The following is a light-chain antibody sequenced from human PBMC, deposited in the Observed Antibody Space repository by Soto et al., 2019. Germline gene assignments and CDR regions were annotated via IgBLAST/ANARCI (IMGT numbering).Light chain of an antibody. Sequence: EIVLTQSPGTLSLSPGERATLSCRASQSVSSSYLAWYQQKPGQAPRLLIYAASSRATGIPDRFSGSGSGTDFTLTISRLEPEXFAXXXXXXXGTXPXGFGPGTKVDIK. CDR2: AAS. V-gene: IGKV3-20*01. J-gene: IGKJ3*01. CDR3: XXXGTXPXG. CDR1: QSVSSSY.